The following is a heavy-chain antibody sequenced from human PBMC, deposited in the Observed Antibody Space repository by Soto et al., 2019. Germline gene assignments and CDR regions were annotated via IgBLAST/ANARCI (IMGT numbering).Heavy chain of an antibody. CDR3: ARRGSGSYSDY. V-gene: IGHV3-23*01. CDR1: GFTFSSYA. Sequence: EVQLLESGGGLVQPGGSLRLSCAASGFTFSSYAMRWVRQAPVKGLEWVSAISGSGGSTYYADSVKGRFTISRDNSKSTLYLQMKSLRAEDTAVYYCARRGSGSYSDYWGQGTLVTVSS. D-gene: IGHD1-26*01. CDR2: ISGSGGST. J-gene: IGHJ4*02.